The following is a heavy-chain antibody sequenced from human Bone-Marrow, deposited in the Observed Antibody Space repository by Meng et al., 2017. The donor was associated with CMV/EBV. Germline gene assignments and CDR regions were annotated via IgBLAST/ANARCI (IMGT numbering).Heavy chain of an antibody. V-gene: IGHV1-2*02. CDR2: INPNSGGT. J-gene: IGHJ4*02. CDR1: GYTFTGYY. D-gene: IGHD2-2*01. CDR3: ARAPGVVPAPWDY. Sequence: ASVKVSCKASGYTFTGYYMHWVRQAPGQGLEWMGWINPNSGGTNYAQKFQGRVTMTRDTSTSTVYMELSSLRSEDTAVYYCARAPGVVPAPWDYWGQGQLVNVSS.